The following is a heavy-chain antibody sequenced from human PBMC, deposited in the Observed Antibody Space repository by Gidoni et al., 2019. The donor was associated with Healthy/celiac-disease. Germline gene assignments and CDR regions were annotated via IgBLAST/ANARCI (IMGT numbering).Heavy chain of an antibody. Sequence: QVQLQESGPGLVKPSETLSLTCPVSGGTISSYYWSWIRQPPGKGLEWLGYIYYSGSTNYNPSLKSRVTISVDTSKNQFSLKLSSVTAADTAVYFCARQVDSSGWPGSGFDPWGQGTLVTVSS. CDR3: ARQVDSSGWPGSGFDP. J-gene: IGHJ5*02. V-gene: IGHV4-59*08. D-gene: IGHD6-19*01. CDR2: IYYSGST. CDR1: GGTISSYY.